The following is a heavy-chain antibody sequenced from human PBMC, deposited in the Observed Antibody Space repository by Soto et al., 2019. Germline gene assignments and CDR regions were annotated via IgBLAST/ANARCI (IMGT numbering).Heavy chain of an antibody. V-gene: IGHV1-3*01. CDR2: INAGNGNT. CDR1: GYTFTSYA. D-gene: IGHD6-13*01. Sequence: ASVKVSCKASGYTFTSYAMHWVRQAPGQRLEWMGWINAGNGNTKYSQKFQGRVTITRDTSASTAYMELSSLRSEDTAVYYCARDLSSSWYVSGWFDPWGQGTLATVYS. CDR3: ARDLSSSWYVSGWFDP. J-gene: IGHJ5*02.